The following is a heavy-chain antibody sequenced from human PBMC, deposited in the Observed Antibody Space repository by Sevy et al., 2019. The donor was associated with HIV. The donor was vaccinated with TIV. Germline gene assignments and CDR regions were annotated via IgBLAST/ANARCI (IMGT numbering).Heavy chain of an antibody. D-gene: IGHD5-18*01. CDR3: ASGGGYSYGYYNYYYMDV. J-gene: IGHJ6*03. V-gene: IGHV4-59*01. CDR1: GGSISSYY. Sequence: SETLSLTCTVSGGSISSYYWSWIRQPPGKGLEWIGYIYYSGSTNYNPSLKSRVTISVDTSKNQFSLKLSSVTAADTAVYYWASGGGYSYGYYNYYYMDVWGKGTTVTVSS. CDR2: IYYSGST.